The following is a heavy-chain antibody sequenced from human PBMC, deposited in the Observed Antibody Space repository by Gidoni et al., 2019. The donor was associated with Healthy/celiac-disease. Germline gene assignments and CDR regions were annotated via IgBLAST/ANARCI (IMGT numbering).Heavy chain of an antibody. V-gene: IGHV4-39*07. CDR2: IYYSGIT. CDR3: ARDIRSGSRFYYFDY. D-gene: IGHD1-26*01. CDR1: GGSISSSSYY. J-gene: IGHJ4*02. Sequence: QLQLQESGPGLVKPSETLSLTCTVSGGSISSSSYYWGLIRQPPGKGLEWIGSIYYSGITYYNPSLKSRVTISVDTSKNQFSLKLSSVTAADTAVYYCARDIRSGSRFYYFDYWGQGTLVTSPQ.